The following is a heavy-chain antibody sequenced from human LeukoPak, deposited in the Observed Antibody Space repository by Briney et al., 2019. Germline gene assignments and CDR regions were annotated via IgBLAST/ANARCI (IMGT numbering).Heavy chain of an antibody. CDR2: IYYSGST. CDR3: ARDQGSGWTRWFDP. Sequence: SETLSLTCTVSGGSISSYYWSWIRQPPGKGLEWIGYIYYSGSTNYNPSLKSRVTISVDTSKNQFSLRLSSVTAADTAVYYCARDQGSGWTRWFDPWGQGTLVTVSS. D-gene: IGHD6-19*01. V-gene: IGHV4-59*01. J-gene: IGHJ5*02. CDR1: GGSISSYY.